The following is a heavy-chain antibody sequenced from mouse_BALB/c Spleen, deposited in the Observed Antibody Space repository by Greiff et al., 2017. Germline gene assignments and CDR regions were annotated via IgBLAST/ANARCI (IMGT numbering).Heavy chain of an antibody. V-gene: IGHV3-2*02. CDR2: ISYSGST. D-gene: IGHD2-3*01. J-gene: IGHJ4*01. CDR1: GYSITSDYA. Sequence: DVQLQESGPGLVKPSQSLSLTCTVTGYSITSDYAWNWIRQFPGNKLEWMGYISYSGSTSYNPSLKSRISITRDTSKNQFFLQLNSVTTEDTATYYCARRDGYSAMDYWGQGTSVTVSS. CDR3: ARRDGYSAMDY.